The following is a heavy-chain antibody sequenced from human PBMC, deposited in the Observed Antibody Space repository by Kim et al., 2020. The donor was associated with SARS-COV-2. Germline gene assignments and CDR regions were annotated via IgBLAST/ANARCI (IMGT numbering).Heavy chain of an antibody. V-gene: IGHV1-3*01. Sequence: ASVKVSCKASGYTFTSYAIHWVRQAPGQRLEWMGWINAGNGNTKYSQKFQGRVTITRDTSASTAYMELSSLRSEDTAVYYCTRGGSGSLSVDWGQGTLVTGSS. CDR1: GYTFTSYA. CDR3: TRGGSGSLSVD. J-gene: IGHJ4*02. CDR2: INAGNGNT. D-gene: IGHD3-10*01.